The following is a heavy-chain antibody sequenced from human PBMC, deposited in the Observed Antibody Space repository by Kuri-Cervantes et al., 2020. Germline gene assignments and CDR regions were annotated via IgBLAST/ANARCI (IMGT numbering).Heavy chain of an antibody. CDR3: AREAGVKVWGVIIPRYFDL. Sequence: ASVKVSCKASGYTFTSYYMHWVRQPPGQGLEWMGILNPSGGSTSYEQKFQGRVTMTRDTSPNTVYMELSSLRSEDTGVYYCAREAGVKVWGVIIPRYFDLWGRGTLVTVSS. CDR2: LNPSGGST. V-gene: IGHV1-46*01. D-gene: IGHD3-10*01. CDR1: GYTFTSYY. J-gene: IGHJ2*01.